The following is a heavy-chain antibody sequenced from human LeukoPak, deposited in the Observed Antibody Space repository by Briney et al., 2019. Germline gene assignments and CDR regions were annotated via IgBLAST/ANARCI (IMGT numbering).Heavy chain of an antibody. V-gene: IGHV4-4*07. J-gene: IGHJ3*02. D-gene: IGHD6-6*01. CDR3: ARVTYSSSSMSVDGFDI. Sequence: SETLSLTCTVSGGSISSYYWSWIRQAAGKGLEWIGRIYTSGSTNYNPSLKSRVTMSVDTSKNQFSLKLSSVTAADTAVYYCARVTYSSSSMSVDGFDIWGQGTMVTVSS. CDR1: GGSISSYY. CDR2: IYTSGST.